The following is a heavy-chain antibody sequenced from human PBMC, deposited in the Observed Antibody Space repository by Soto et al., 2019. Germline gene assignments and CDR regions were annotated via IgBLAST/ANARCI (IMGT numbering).Heavy chain of an antibody. Sequence: QVQLVQSGAELKKPGSSVKVSCRASGATFSISVFNWVRQAPGQGLEWMGGSISMFGTPNYSQKFQGRVTITADESTSTGYMELNNLRSDDTAIYYCARDLGGGYKPGDYWGQGTQVTVSS. CDR2: SISMFGTP. CDR1: GATFSISV. V-gene: IGHV1-69*12. D-gene: IGHD5-12*01. CDR3: ARDLGGGYKPGDY. J-gene: IGHJ4*02.